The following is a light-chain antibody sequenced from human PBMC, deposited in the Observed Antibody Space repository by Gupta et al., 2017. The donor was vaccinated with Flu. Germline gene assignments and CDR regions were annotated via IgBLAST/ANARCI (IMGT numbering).Light chain of an antibody. CDR2: EVS. CDR3: SSYAGSNIRYV. V-gene: IGLV2-8*01. CDR1: SSDVDDYNY. J-gene: IGLJ1*01. Sequence: QSALTQPPSASGSPGQSVTISCTGTSSDVDDYNYVSWYQQHPGKAPKLVIYEVSKRPSGVPDRFSGSKSGNTASLTVSGLQAEDEADYYCSSYAGSNIRYVFGTGTKVTVL.